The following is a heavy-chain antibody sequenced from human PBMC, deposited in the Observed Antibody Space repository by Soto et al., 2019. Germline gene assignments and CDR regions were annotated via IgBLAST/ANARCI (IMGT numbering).Heavy chain of an antibody. J-gene: IGHJ5*02. V-gene: IGHV2-5*02. CDR2: IYWDDDK. Sequence: SGPTRENPTHTLTLTCTFAGFPLSTREVGVGWFRQPPGKALEWLALIYWDDDKRYSPSLKSRLTITKDTSKNQVVLTMTNMDPVNTAIYFCAQGGGGGGYGVLGSAPGGKGTLVPVSS. CDR1: GFPLSTREVG. CDR3: AQGGGGGGYGVLGSAP. D-gene: IGHD3-10*01.